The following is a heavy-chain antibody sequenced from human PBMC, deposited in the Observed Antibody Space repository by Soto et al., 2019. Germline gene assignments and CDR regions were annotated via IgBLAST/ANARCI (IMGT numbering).Heavy chain of an antibody. CDR2: ISGSGGST. CDR1: GFTFSSYA. J-gene: IGHJ6*02. Sequence: EEQLLESGGGLVQPGGSLRLSCAASGFTFSSYAMNWVRQAPGKGLAWVSAISGSGGSTYYADSVKGRFTISRYNSKNTLYLQMNSLRAEEMAVYYCAKDVWGEWFGDLLRDGMDVWGQGPTVTVSS. V-gene: IGHV3-23*01. D-gene: IGHD3-10*01. CDR3: AKDVWGEWFGDLLRDGMDV.